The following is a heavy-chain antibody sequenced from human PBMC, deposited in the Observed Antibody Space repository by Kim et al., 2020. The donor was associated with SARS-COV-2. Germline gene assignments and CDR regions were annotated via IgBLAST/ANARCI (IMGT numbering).Heavy chain of an antibody. CDR1: GYTLTELS. CDR2: FDPEDCET. Sequence: ASVKVSCKVSGYTLTELSMHWVRQAPGKGLEWMGGFDPEDCETIYAQKFQGRVTMTEDTSTDTAYMELSSLRSEDTAVYYCATGIVVVPAGVFGSAPNYWGQGTLVTVSS. D-gene: IGHD2-2*01. CDR3: ATGIVVVPAGVFGSAPNY. V-gene: IGHV1-24*01. J-gene: IGHJ4*02.